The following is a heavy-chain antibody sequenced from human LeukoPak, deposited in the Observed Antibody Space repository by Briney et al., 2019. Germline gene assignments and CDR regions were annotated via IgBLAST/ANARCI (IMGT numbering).Heavy chain of an antibody. CDR2: INHSGST. D-gene: IGHD2-2*01. CDR1: GGSFSGYY. J-gene: IGHJ3*02. V-gene: IGHV4-34*01. Sequence: SETLSLTCAVSGGSFSGYYWSWIRQPPGKGLEWIGDINHSGSTNYNPSLKSRVTISVDTSKNQFSLKLSSVTAADTAVYYCARERYQLLVAFDIWGQGTMVTVSS. CDR3: ARERYQLLVAFDI.